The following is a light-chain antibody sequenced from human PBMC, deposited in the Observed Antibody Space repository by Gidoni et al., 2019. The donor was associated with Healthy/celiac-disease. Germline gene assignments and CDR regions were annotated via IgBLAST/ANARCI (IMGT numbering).Light chain of an antibody. J-gene: IGKJ4*01. CDR3: QQYDNLPPLT. Sequence: DIQMTHSPSSLSASVGDRVTITCQASQDISNYLNWYQQKPGKAPKLLIYDASNLETGCPSRFSGSVSGTDFTFTSSSLQPEDIATYYCQQYDNLPPLTFGGGTKVEIK. V-gene: IGKV1-33*01. CDR1: QDISNY. CDR2: DAS.